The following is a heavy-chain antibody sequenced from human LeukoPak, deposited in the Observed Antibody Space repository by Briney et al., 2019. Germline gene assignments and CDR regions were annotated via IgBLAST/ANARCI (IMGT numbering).Heavy chain of an antibody. D-gene: IGHD4-11*01. CDR2: LSGTGGST. CDR3: ASYSSDYPHFDY. Sequence: GGSLRLSCAASGFTFSNYAMSWVRQAPGKGLEWVSTLSGTGGSTYYADSVKGRFTISRDNSKNTLYLQVSSLRAEDTAVYYCASYSSDYPHFDYWGQGTLVTVSS. CDR1: GFTFSNYA. J-gene: IGHJ4*02. V-gene: IGHV3-23*01.